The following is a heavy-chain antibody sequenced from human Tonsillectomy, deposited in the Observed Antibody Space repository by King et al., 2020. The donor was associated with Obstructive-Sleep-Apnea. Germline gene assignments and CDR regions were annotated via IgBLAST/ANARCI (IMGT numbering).Heavy chain of an antibody. CDR1: GFALTGHS. CDR2: IDTTSTYI. J-gene: IGHJ4*02. V-gene: IGHV3-21*01. D-gene: IGHD3-10*01. Sequence: VQLVESGGGLVNPGGSLRLSCAASGFALTGHSMNWVRQAPGKGLEWVSSIDTTSTYIYYADSMKGRFTISRDNAKNSLYLQKDSLRAEDTALYYCARGGVANPFDFWGQGTLVTVSS. CDR3: ARGGVANPFDF.